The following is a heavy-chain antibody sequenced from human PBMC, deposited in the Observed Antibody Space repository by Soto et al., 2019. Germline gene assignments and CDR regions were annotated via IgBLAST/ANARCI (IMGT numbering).Heavy chain of an antibody. V-gene: IGHV4-31*03. J-gene: IGHJ5*02. Sequence: QVQLQESGPGLVKPSQTLSLTCTVSGGSISSGGYYWSWIRQHPGKGLEWIGYIYYSGSTYYNPSLKSRVTISVDTSKNQFSLKLSSVTAADTAVYYCARRTVTTNFDPAWFDPWGQGTLVTVSS. CDR3: ARRTVTTNFDPAWFDP. CDR2: IYYSGST. CDR1: GGSISSGGYY. D-gene: IGHD4-17*01.